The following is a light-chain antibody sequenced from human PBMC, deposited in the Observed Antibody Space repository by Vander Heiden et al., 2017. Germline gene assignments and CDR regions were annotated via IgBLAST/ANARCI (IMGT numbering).Light chain of an antibody. CDR2: SNN. J-gene: IGLJ2*01. CDR1: SSNIGRNT. CDR3: AAWDDSLNGYVV. V-gene: IGLV1-44*01. Sequence: QSVLTQPPSASWTPGQRVTISCSGSSSNIGRNTVNWYQQLPGTAPKLLIYSNNQRPSGVPDRFSGSKSGTSASLAISGLQSEDEADYYCAAWDDSLNGYVVFGGGTKLTVL.